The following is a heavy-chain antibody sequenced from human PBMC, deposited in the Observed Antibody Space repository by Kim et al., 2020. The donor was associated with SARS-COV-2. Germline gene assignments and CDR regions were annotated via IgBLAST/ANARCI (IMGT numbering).Heavy chain of an antibody. Sequence: GGSLRLSCAASGFTFSSYGMHWVRQAPGKGLEWVAVISYDGSNKYYADSVKGRFTISRDNSKNTLYLQMNSLRAEDTAVYYCAKSYSYGPEVWGAFDYWGQGTLVTVSS. V-gene: IGHV3-30*18. J-gene: IGHJ4*02. CDR1: GFTFSSYG. CDR3: AKSYSYGPEVWGAFDY. D-gene: IGHD5-18*01. CDR2: ISYDGSNK.